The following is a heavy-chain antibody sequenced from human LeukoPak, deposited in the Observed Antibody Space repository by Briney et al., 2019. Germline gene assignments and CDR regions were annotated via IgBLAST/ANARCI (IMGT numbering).Heavy chain of an antibody. CDR2: INPHSGDT. Sequence: ASVKVSCKASGYTFTSYYMHWVRRAPGQGLEWMGWINPHSGDTNYAQKFQGRVTMTRDTSISTAYMELSRLRSDDTAVYYCARDNLDGSSWELDYWGQGTLVTVSS. D-gene: IGHD6-13*01. CDR1: GYTFTSYY. V-gene: IGHV1-2*02. J-gene: IGHJ4*02. CDR3: ARDNLDGSSWELDY.